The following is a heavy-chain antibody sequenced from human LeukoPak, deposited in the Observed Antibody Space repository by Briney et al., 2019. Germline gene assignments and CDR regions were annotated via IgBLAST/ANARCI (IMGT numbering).Heavy chain of an antibody. CDR3: ARAVTYYYGSGSYGDV. V-gene: IGHV4-34*01. CDR2: INHSGST. Sequence: SETLSLTCAVYGGSFSGYYWSWIRQPPGKGLEWIGGINHSGSTNYNPSLKSRVTISVDTSKNQLSLKLSSVTAADTAVYYCARAVTYYYGSGSYGDVWGQGTTVTVSS. J-gene: IGHJ6*02. CDR1: GGSFSGYY. D-gene: IGHD3-10*01.